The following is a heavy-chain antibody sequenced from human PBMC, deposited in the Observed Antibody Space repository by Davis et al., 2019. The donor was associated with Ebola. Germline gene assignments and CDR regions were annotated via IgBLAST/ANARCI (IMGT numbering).Heavy chain of an antibody. CDR1: GYTFTGYY. J-gene: IGHJ4*02. D-gene: IGHD3-3*01. V-gene: IGHV1-46*01. CDR3: ATADGRFLEWLSFDY. Sequence: AASVKVSCKASGYTFTGYYMHWVRQAPGQGLEWMGIINPSGGSTSYAQKFQGRVTMTEDTSTDTAYMELSSLRSEDTAVYYCATADGRFLEWLSFDYWGQGTLVTVSS. CDR2: INPSGGST.